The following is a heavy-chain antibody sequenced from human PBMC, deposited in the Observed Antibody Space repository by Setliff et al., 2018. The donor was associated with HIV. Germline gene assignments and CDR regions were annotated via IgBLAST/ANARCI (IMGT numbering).Heavy chain of an antibody. V-gene: IGHV3-30*02. CDR2: IRYDGSNK. CDR1: GFTFSSYG. J-gene: IGHJ3*02. D-gene: IGHD1-26*01. Sequence: GGSLRLSCAASGFTFSSYGMHWVRQAPGKGLEWVAFIRYDGSNKYYADSVKGRFTISRDNSKNTLYLQMNSLRPEDTAVYYCAKDALALRASALGATSASDIWGQGTMVTVSS. CDR3: AKDALALRASALGATSASDI.